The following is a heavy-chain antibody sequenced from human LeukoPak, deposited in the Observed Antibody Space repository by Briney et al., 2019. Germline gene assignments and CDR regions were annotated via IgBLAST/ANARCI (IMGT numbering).Heavy chain of an antibody. CDR2: IYYSGSS. D-gene: IGHD3-10*01. V-gene: IGHV4-39*01. CDR1: GGSVSSGTFD. CDR3: ARRTSASSKIDY. Sequence: SETLSLTCTVSGGSVSSGTFDWAWIRQPPGKGLEWIGNIYYSGSSYYNPSLKSRVTISVDTSKNQFSLRLSSVTAADTAVYYCARRTSASSKIDYWGQGTLVTVSS. J-gene: IGHJ4*02.